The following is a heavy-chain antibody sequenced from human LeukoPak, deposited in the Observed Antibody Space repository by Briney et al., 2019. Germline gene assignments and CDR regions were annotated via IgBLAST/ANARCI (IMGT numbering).Heavy chain of an antibody. D-gene: IGHD4-23*01. CDR2: ISSSSSTI. J-gene: IGHJ6*03. CDR1: GFTFSSYS. Sequence: GGSLRLSCAASGFTFSSYSMNWVRQAPGKGLEWVSYISSSSSTIYYADSVKGRFTISRDNAENSLYLQMNSLRAEDTAVYYCARDGNSYYYYYMDVWGKGTTVTISS. CDR3: ARDGNSYYYYYMDV. V-gene: IGHV3-48*01.